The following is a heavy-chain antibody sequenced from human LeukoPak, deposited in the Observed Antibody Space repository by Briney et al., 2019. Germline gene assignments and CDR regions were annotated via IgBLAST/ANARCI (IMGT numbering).Heavy chain of an antibody. Sequence: ASVKVSCKASVASFSNYYIHWVRQAPGQGLEWVGLIYPGGGWTNYAQRFQGRVTMTTDTSTSTVYMELSSLRSEDTAVYYCSRDMPHNWFDPWGQGTLVTVSP. CDR2: IYPGGGWT. CDR3: SRDMPHNWFDP. J-gene: IGHJ5*02. CDR1: VASFSNYY. V-gene: IGHV1-46*01. D-gene: IGHD2-2*01.